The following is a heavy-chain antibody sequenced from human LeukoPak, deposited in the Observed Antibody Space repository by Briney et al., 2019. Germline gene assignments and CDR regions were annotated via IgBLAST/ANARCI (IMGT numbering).Heavy chain of an antibody. J-gene: IGHJ4*02. CDR1: GFTFSIYW. CDR3: ASLDY. Sequence: GGSLRFSCAASGFTFSIYWVHWVRQAPGKGLVWVSSINSGGSSTSYADSVKGRFTISRYNAKNTLYLQMKTLRAEDTAVYYCASLDYWGQGTPVTVSS. CDR2: INSGGSST. V-gene: IGHV3-74*01.